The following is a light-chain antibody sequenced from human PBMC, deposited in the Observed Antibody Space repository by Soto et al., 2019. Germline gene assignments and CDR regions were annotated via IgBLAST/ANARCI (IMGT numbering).Light chain of an antibody. CDR1: QNINNW. CDR3: QQHGDYPLS. J-gene: IGKJ3*01. V-gene: IGKV1-5*03. Sequence: DIQMTQSPSTLSASVGDRVTITCRASQNINNWLAWSQQKPGKAPKVLIYGATTLASGVPSRFSGSGSGTVFPLTINGLQPEDFATYYCQQHGDYPLSFGPGTKVDV. CDR2: GAT.